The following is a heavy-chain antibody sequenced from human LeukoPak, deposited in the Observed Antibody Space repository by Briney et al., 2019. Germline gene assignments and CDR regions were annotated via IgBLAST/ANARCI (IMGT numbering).Heavy chain of an antibody. J-gene: IGHJ4*02. V-gene: IGHV3-7*01. CDR2: IKQDGSEK. CDR3: ARDHPGLRYFARANAPNFDY. D-gene: IGHD3-9*01. CDR1: GFTFSSYW. Sequence: QSGGSLRLSCAASGFTFSSYWMSWVRQAPGKGLEWVANIKQDGSEKYYVDSVKGRFTISRDNAKNSLYPQMNSLRAEDTAVYYCARDHPGLRYFARANAPNFDYWGQGTLVTVSS.